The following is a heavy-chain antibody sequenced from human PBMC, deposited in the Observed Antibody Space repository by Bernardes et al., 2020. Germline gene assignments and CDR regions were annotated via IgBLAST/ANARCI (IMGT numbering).Heavy chain of an antibody. CDR3: ATRLRGLQWFDP. CDR2: VRHLGRT. CDR1: GGSITTYY. Sequence: SETLSLTCTVSGGSITTYYWSWIRKPPGKGLEWIGYVRHLGRTNYNHSLTSRLTISVDTSKNQFSLKLSSVTAADTAVYFCATRLRGLQWFDPWGQGTLVTVPS. D-gene: IGHD3-3*01. J-gene: IGHJ5*02. V-gene: IGHV4-59*01.